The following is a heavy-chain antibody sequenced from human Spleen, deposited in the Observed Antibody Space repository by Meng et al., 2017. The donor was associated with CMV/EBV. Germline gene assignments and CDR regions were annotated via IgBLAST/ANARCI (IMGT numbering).Heavy chain of an antibody. J-gene: IGHJ5*02. CDR3: FMGHYSGA. V-gene: IGHV3-7*01. D-gene: IGHD3-3*01. CDR1: GFIFRNFW. CDR2: IKDNGRAA. Sequence: LRRSCEASGFIFRNFWMNWVRQAPGKGLEWVANIKDNGRAAYYGDSVKGRFRITRDNARDSLYLEMNRLRGEDTAVYYCFMGHYSGAWGQGTLVTVSS.